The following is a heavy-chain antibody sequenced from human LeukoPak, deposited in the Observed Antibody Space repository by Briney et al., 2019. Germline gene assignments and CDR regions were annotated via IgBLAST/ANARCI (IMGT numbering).Heavy chain of an antibody. Sequence: GGSLRLSCAASGFTFSSYAMNWVRQVPGKGLEWVSSISSSSSYIYYADSVKGRFTISRDNAKNSLYLQMNSLRAEDTAVYYCARDRRIFGVVIPSGDGFDIWGQGTMVTVSS. V-gene: IGHV3-21*01. CDR3: ARDRRIFGVVIPSGDGFDI. CDR1: GFTFSSYA. D-gene: IGHD3-3*01. CDR2: ISSSSSYI. J-gene: IGHJ3*02.